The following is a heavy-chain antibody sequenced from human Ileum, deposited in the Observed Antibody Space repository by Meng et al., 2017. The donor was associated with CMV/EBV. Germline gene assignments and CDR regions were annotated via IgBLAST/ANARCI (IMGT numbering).Heavy chain of an antibody. CDR1: GGSINTYY. V-gene: IGHV4-59*01. Sequence: SETLSLTCNVSGGSINTYYWTWIRQSPGKGLEWIGYISYIDYTSYNPSLKSRVAISKDTSKNQFFLNLRSVTAADTAVYYCTRGFPGGGHAVFSDYWGLGTRVT. CDR2: ISYIDYT. J-gene: IGHJ4*02. CDR3: TRGFPGGGHAVFSDY. D-gene: IGHD2-2*01.